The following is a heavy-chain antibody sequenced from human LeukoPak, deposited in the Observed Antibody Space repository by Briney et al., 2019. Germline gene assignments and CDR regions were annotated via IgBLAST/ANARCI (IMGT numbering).Heavy chain of an antibody. Sequence: PGGSLRLSCAASGFTFDDYAMHWVRQAPGKGLECVSLISWDGDSTYYSDSVKGRFTISRDNNKNYLYLQMNSLRTEDTALYYCATAPYGSIGIFDYWGQGTLVTVSS. V-gene: IGHV3-43D*03. CDR2: ISWDGDST. CDR1: GFTFDDYA. D-gene: IGHD3-22*01. J-gene: IGHJ4*02. CDR3: ATAPYGSIGIFDY.